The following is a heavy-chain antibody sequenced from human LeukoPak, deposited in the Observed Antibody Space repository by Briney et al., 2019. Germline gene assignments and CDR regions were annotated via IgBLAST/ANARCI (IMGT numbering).Heavy chain of an antibody. V-gene: IGHV4-31*03. CDR3: ARLRYSYGNDY. CDR1: GGSVSSGGYY. Sequence: SETLSLTCTVSGGSVSSGGYYWSWIRQHPGKGLEWIGYIYYSGSTYYNPSLKSRVTISVDTSKNQFSLKLSSVTAADTAVYYCARLRYSYGNDYWGQGTLVTVSS. J-gene: IGHJ4*02. D-gene: IGHD5-18*01. CDR2: IYYSGST.